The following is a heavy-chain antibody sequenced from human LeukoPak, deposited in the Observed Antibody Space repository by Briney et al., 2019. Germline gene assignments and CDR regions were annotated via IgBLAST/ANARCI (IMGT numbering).Heavy chain of an antibody. CDR1: GYTFTGYY. CDR2: INPNSGGT. Sequence: ASVKVSCKASGYTFTGYYMHWVRQAPGQGLEWMGWINPNSGGTNYAQKFQGGVTMTRDTSISTAYMELSRLRSDDTAVYYCAREAMMATVTTNNFDYWGQGTLVTVSS. V-gene: IGHV1-2*02. CDR3: AREAMMATVTTNNFDY. D-gene: IGHD4-17*01. J-gene: IGHJ4*02.